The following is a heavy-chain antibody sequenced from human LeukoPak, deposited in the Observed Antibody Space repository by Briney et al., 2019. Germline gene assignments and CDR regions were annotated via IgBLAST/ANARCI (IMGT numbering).Heavy chain of an antibody. CDR2: IKQDGSEK. J-gene: IGHJ4*02. CDR1: GFTFSSYW. Sequence: GGSLRLSCAASGFTFSSYWMSWVRQAPGKGLEWVANIKQDGSEKYYVDSVKGRFTISRDNAKNSLYLQMNSLRAEDTAVYYCARAMGIAVAGIDYWGQGALVTVSS. V-gene: IGHV3-7*01. D-gene: IGHD6-19*01. CDR3: ARAMGIAVAGIDY.